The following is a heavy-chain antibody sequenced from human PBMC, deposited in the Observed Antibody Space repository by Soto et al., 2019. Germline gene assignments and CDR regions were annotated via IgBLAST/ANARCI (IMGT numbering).Heavy chain of an antibody. V-gene: IGHV1-46*03. Sequence: GASVKVSCTASGYTYTSYYMHWVRQAPGQGLEWMGIINPSGGSTSYAQKFQGRVTMTRDTSTSTVYMELSSLRSEDTAVYYCARDREARTAPFDSWGQGTLVTVS. CDR3: ARDREARTAPFDS. CDR2: INPSGGST. J-gene: IGHJ4*02. D-gene: IGHD5-18*01. CDR1: GYTYTSYY.